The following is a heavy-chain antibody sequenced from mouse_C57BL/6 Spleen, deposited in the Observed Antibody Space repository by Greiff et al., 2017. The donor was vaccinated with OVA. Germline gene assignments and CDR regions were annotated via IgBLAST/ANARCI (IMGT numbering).Heavy chain of an antibody. D-gene: IGHD2-3*01. CDR1: GYSITSGYY. Sequence: EVKLQESGPGLVKPSQSLSLTCSVTGYSITSGYYWNWIRQFPGNKLEWMGYISYDGSNNYNPSLKNRISITRDTSKNQFFLKLNSVTTEDTATYYCARDRDDGYEGPWFAYWGQGTLVTVSA. V-gene: IGHV3-6*01. CDR2: ISYDGSN. J-gene: IGHJ3*01. CDR3: ARDRDDGYEGPWFAY.